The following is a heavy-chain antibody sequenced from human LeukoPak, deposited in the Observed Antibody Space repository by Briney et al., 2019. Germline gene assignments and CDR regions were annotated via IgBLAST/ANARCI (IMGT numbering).Heavy chain of an antibody. CDR3: AEGSREYYYDSSGYYPPPMDY. J-gene: IGHJ4*02. CDR2: ISGSGGST. D-gene: IGHD3-22*01. Sequence: GGSLRLSCAASGFTFSSYAMSWVRQAPGKGLEWVSAISGSGGSTYYADSVKGRFTISRDNSKNTLYLQMNSLRAEDTAVYYCAEGSREYYYDSSGYYPPPMDYWGQETLVTVSS. CDR1: GFTFSSYA. V-gene: IGHV3-23*01.